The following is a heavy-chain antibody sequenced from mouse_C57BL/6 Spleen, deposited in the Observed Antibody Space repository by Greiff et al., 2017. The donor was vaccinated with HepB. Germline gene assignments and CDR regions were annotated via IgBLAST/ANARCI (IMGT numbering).Heavy chain of an antibody. J-gene: IGHJ2*01. V-gene: IGHV5-6*02. CDR3: ARGATGPYFDY. D-gene: IGHD4-1*02. CDR2: ISSGGSYT. Sequence: EVKLVESGGDLVKPGGSLKLSCAASGFTFSSYGMSWVRQTPDKRLEWVATISSGGSYTYYPDSVKGRFTISRDNAKNTLYLQMSSLKSEDTAMYYCARGATGPYFDYWGQGTTLTVSS. CDR1: GFTFSSYG.